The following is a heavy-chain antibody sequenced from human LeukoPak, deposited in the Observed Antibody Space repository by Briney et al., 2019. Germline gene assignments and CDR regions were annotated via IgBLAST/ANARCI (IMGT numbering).Heavy chain of an antibody. CDR2: IYYSGGT. D-gene: IGHD3-22*01. J-gene: IGHJ5*02. V-gene: IGHV4-59*01. CDR1: GGSISSYY. CDR3: ARDRASYYYDSSGYLFDP. Sequence: PSETLSLTCTVSGGSISSYYWSWIRQPPGKGLEWIGYIYYSGGTNYNPSLKSRVTISVDTPKNQFSLKLSSVTAADTAVYYCARDRASYYYDSSGYLFDPWGQGTLVTVSS.